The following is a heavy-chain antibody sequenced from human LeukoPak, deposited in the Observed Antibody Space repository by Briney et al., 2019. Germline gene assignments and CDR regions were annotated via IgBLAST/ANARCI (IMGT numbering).Heavy chain of an antibody. CDR1: GYTFTSYA. CDR3: ARGGSCSGGSCYTNAFDI. Sequence: ASVTVSFKASGYTFTSYAMNWVRQAPGQGLEWMGWINTNTGNPTYAQGFTGRFVFSLDTSVSTAYLQISSLKAEDTAVYYCARGGSCSGGSCYTNAFDIWGQGTMVTVSS. CDR2: INTNTGNP. D-gene: IGHD2-15*01. J-gene: IGHJ3*02. V-gene: IGHV7-4-1*02.